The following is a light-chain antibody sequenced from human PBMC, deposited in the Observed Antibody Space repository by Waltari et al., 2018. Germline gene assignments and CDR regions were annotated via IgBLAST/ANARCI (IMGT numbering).Light chain of an antibody. CDR1: QSLVFSDGNTY. V-gene: IGKV2-30*01. Sequence: EALLTQSPLSLPVTPGQPASISCRASQSLVFSDGNTYLNWFHQRPGQPPRRLIYKVSNRDSGVPDRFRGSGSGTHFTLNISRVESEDSGVYYCMQGTQWPWTFGQGTKVEIK. CDR3: MQGTQWPWT. CDR2: KVS. J-gene: IGKJ1*01.